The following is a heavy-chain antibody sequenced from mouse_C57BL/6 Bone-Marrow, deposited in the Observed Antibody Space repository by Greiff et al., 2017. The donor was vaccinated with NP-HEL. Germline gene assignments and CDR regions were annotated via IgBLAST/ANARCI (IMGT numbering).Heavy chain of an antibody. CDR3: ALRQLRLPWFAD. CDR2: IDPETGGT. D-gene: IGHD3-2*02. V-gene: IGHV1-15*01. Sequence: VQLQQSGAELVRPGASVTLSCKASGYTFTDYEMHWVKQTPVHGLEWIGAIDPETGGTAYNQKFKGKAILTADKSSSTAYMELNSLTSDDSAVYYCALRQLRLPWFADWGQGTLVTVSA. CDR1: GYTFTDYE. J-gene: IGHJ3*01.